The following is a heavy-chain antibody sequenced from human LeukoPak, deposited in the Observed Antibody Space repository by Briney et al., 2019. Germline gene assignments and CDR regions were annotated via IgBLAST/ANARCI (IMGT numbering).Heavy chain of an antibody. CDR1: GFTFVNYE. V-gene: IGHV3-48*03. Sequence: GGSMRLSCAAYGFTFVNYEMNWVRQAPGKGLEWVSYISGRGSRIYYADSVKGRFTISRDNAENSLYLQMNSLRAEDTAVYYCARDTEYGDYFDYWGQGTLVTVSS. D-gene: IGHD4-17*01. CDR2: ISGRGSRI. J-gene: IGHJ4*02. CDR3: ARDTEYGDYFDY.